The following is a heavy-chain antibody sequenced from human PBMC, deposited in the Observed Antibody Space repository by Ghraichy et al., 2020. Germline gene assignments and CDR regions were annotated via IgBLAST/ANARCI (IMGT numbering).Heavy chain of an antibody. CDR2: INSDGSST. CDR1: GFTFSSYW. J-gene: IGHJ6*02. V-gene: IGHV3-74*01. D-gene: IGHD5-18*01. Sequence: LSLTCAASGFTFSSYWMHWVRQAPGKGLVWVSRINSDGSSTSYADSVKGRFTISRDNAKNTLYLQMNSLRAEDTAVYYCARGRVDTAMDRYYYYGMDVWGQGTTVTVSS. CDR3: ARGRVDTAMDRYYYYGMDV.